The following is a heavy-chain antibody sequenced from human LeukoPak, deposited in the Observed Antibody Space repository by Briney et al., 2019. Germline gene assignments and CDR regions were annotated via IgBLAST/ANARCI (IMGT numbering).Heavy chain of an antibody. Sequence: GGSLRLTCAASGFPFSNYWMSWVRQAPGKGLEWVANMKEDGGEINYVDSVKGRFTVSRDNAKNSLYLHMNSLRVEDTAVYYCARDRGYSTFDNWGQGTLVTVSS. D-gene: IGHD4-23*01. CDR2: MKEDGGEI. J-gene: IGHJ5*02. CDR1: GFPFSNYW. V-gene: IGHV3-7*01. CDR3: ARDRGYSTFDN.